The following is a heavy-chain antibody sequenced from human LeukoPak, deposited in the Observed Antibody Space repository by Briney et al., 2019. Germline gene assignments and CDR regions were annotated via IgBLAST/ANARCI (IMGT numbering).Heavy chain of an antibody. CDR2: IYYSGST. V-gene: IGHV4-39*07. Sequence: SETLSLTGTVSGGSISSSSYYWGWIRQPPGKGLEWIGSIYYSGSTYYNPSLKSRVTISVDTSKNQFSLKLSSVTAADTAVYYCARGYNWNRNWFDPWGQGTLVTVSS. J-gene: IGHJ5*02. D-gene: IGHD1-20*01. CDR3: ARGYNWNRNWFDP. CDR1: GGSISSSSYY.